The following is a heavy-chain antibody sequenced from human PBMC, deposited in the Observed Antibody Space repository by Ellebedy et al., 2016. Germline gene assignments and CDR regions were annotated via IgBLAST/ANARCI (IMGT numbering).Heavy chain of an antibody. Sequence: GESLKISCKGSGYSFTNYWIAWVRQMPGKGLEWMGNIDPSDSYTRYSPSFQGHVTISADESISTAYLQWSSLRASDTAMYYCARPYSSGWFDAFDIWGQGTMVTVSS. V-gene: IGHV5-10-1*01. CDR3: ARPYSSGWFDAFDI. CDR1: GYSFTNYW. D-gene: IGHD6-19*01. J-gene: IGHJ3*02. CDR2: IDPSDSYT.